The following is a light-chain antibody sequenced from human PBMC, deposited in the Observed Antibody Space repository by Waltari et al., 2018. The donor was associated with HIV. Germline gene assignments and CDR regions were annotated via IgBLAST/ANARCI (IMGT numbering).Light chain of an antibody. CDR1: KLGGKY. V-gene: IGLV3-1*01. J-gene: IGLJ2*01. Sequence: SYELTHPPSVSASPGQTASITCPGDKLGGKYACWYQQKPGQSPVLVIYKDSKRPSGLPDRFSDFNTGNTATLSVSGSQAMDAADYYCLAWDSSAVVFGEGTNLTFL. CDR3: LAWDSSAVV. CDR2: KDS.